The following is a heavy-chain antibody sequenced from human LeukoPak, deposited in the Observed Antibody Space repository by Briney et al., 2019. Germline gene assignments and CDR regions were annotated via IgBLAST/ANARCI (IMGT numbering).Heavy chain of an antibody. CDR1: GGSICSGNFY. Sequence: SETLSLTCTGSGGSICSGNFYWSWIRQPAGKGLEWIGRLYTSGNTNYNPSLKSRVTLSIDTSKNQISLRLSSVTAADTAVYYCARDSFDFWSGFSLYYMDVWGKGTTVTVSS. CDR2: LYTSGNT. CDR3: ARDSFDFWSGFSLYYMDV. J-gene: IGHJ6*03. D-gene: IGHD3-3*01. V-gene: IGHV4-61*02.